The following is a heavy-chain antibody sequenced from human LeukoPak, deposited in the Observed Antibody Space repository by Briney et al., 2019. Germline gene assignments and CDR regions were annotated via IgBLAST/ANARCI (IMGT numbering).Heavy chain of an antibody. D-gene: IGHD2-15*01. V-gene: IGHV4-39*07. CDR1: GDSISSSSYY. CDR2: IYYTGST. CDR3: ARDILSAFDI. Sequence: PSETLSLTCTVSGDSISSSSYYWGWIRQPPGKGLEWIGSIYYTGSTYYNSSLKSRVTISVDTSKNQFSLKLSSVTAADTAVYYCARDILSAFDIWGQGTMVTVSS. J-gene: IGHJ3*02.